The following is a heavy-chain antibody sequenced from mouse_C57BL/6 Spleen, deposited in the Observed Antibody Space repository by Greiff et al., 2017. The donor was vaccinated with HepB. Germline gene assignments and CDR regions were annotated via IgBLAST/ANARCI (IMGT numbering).Heavy chain of an antibody. CDR1: GYTFTSYW. CDR2: IYPGSGST. CDR3: ARGGIITTVVATRYAMDY. D-gene: IGHD1-1*01. J-gene: IGHJ4*01. V-gene: IGHV1-55*01. Sequence: QVHVKQPGAELVKPGASVKMSCKASGYTFTSYWITWVKQRPGQGLEWIGDIYPGSGSTNYNEKFKSKATLTVDTSSSTAYMQLSSLTSEDSAVYYCARGGIITTVVATRYAMDYWGQGTSVTVSS.